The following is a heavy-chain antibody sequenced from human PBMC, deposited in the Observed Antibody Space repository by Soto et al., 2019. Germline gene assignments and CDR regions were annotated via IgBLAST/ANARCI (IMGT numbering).Heavy chain of an antibody. CDR1: CGSFIGFY. D-gene: IGHD3-22*01. V-gene: IGHV4-34*01. Sequence: RSETLSLTRAFYCGSFIGFYWRWISQPPGKGLEWIGEINHSGSTNYNPSLKSRVTISVDTSKNQFSLKLTSVTAADTAVYYCARCGPVVAEVDYWGQGTLVTVSS. CDR2: INHSGST. J-gene: IGHJ4*02. CDR3: ARCGPVVAEVDY.